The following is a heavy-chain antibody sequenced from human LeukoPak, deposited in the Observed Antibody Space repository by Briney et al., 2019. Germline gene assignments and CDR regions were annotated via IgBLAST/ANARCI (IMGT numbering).Heavy chain of an antibody. CDR2: IYYSGST. Sequence: SETVSLTCTVSGGSIGSGGYYWSWIRQHPGKGLEWIGYIYYSGSTYYNPSLKSRVTISVDTSKNQFSLKLSSVTAADTAVYYCARGYCSGGSCYSGLFDYWGQGTLVTVSS. D-gene: IGHD2-15*01. CDR1: GGSIGSGGYY. J-gene: IGHJ4*02. CDR3: ARGYCSGGSCYSGLFDY. V-gene: IGHV4-31*03.